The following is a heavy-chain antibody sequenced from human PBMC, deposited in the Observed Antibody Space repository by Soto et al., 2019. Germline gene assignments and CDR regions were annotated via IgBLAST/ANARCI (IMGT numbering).Heavy chain of an antibody. CDR3: ARDSVSRNRIYDPFDI. CDR1: GFTFSSYA. D-gene: IGHD3-3*01. V-gene: IGHV3-23*01. CDR2: ISGSGGST. Sequence: GSLRLSCAASGFTFSSYAMSWVRQAPGKGLGWVSAISGSGGSTYYADSVKGRFTISRDNSKNTLYLQMNSLRAEDTAVYYCARDSVSRNRIYDPFDIWGQGTMVTVSS. J-gene: IGHJ3*02.